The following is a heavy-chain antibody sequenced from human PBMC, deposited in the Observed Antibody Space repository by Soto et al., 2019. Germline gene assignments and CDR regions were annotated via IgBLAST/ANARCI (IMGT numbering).Heavy chain of an antibody. J-gene: IGHJ4*02. Sequence: EVQLVESGGDLVKPGGSLRLSCAASGFSFSSAWMNWVRQAPGKGLEWVGRIKSRISGETTDYTAPVKGRFTISRDDSKNTLYLQMNSLKTEDTALYYCTTDAGHFYGSGGYLWDNWGQGTLVTVSS. CDR2: IKSRISGETT. CDR1: GFSFSSAW. V-gene: IGHV3-15*07. CDR3: TTDAGHFYGSGGYLWDN. D-gene: IGHD3-10*01.